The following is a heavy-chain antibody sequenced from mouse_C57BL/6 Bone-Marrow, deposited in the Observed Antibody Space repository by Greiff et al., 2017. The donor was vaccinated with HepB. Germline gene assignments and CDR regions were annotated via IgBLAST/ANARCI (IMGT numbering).Heavy chain of an antibody. CDR2: IYWDDDK. CDR1: GFSLSTSGMG. V-gene: IGHV8-12*01. Sequence: ESGPGILQSSQTLSLTCSFSGFSLSTSGMGVSWIRQPSGKGLEWLAHIYWDDDKRYNPSLKSRLTISKDTSRNQVFLKITSVDTADTATYYCARSFITTVVADAMDYWGQGTSVTVSS. CDR3: ARSFITTVVADAMDY. D-gene: IGHD1-1*01. J-gene: IGHJ4*01.